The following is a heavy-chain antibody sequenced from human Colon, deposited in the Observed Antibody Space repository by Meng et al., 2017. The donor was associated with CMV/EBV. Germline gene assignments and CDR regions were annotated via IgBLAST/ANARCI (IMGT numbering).Heavy chain of an antibody. CDR2: ISSSGRTI. CDR3: VRTPAAATGWFDP. D-gene: IGHD6-13*01. Sequence: GGSLRLSCAASGFTFSDYYMSWIRQAPGKGLEWISYISSSGRTIYYADSVRGRFTISRDNARNSLFLQMNTLRADDTAVYYCVRTPAAATGWFDPWGQGTLVTVSS. V-gene: IGHV3-11*01. J-gene: IGHJ5*02. CDR1: GFTFSDYY.